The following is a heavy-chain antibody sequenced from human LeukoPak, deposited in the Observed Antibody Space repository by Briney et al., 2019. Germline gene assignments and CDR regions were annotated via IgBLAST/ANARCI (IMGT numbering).Heavy chain of an antibody. J-gene: IGHJ6*02. D-gene: IGHD3-16*01. CDR1: GFTFSSYW. CDR3: ARGGGLDV. CDR2: INHNGNVN. Sequence: TGGSLRLSCAASGFTFSSYWMNWARQAPGKGLEWVASINHNGNVNYYVDSVKGRFIISRDNAKNSLYLQMSNLRAEDTAVYFCARGGGLDVWGQGATVTVSS. V-gene: IGHV3-7*03.